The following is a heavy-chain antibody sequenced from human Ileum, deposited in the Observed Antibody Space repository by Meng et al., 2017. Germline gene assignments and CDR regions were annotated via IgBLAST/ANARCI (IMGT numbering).Heavy chain of an antibody. J-gene: IGHJ5*02. CDR3: AASLDGNRFDP. Sequence: VQLQESGPGLVKSSQTLSLTCTVSGGSISRGGYYWSWIRQPPGKGLEWIGYIFDTGPPSYSPPLRSRLSISMDTSKNQFSLRLTSVSAADTAVYYCAASLDGNRFDPWGQGTLVTVSS. V-gene: IGHV4-30-4*01. CDR2: IFDTGPP. CDR1: GGSISRGGYY. D-gene: IGHD1-26*01.